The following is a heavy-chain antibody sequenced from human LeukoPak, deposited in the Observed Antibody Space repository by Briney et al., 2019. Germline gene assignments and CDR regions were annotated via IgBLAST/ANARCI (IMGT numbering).Heavy chain of an antibody. Sequence: GGSLRLSCAASGFTFSSYSMNWVRRAPGKGLEWVSSISSSSSYIYYADSVKGRFTISRDNAKNSLYLQMNSLRAEDTAVYYCARSGYYYDSSGPLPFDYWGQGTLVTVSS. D-gene: IGHD3-22*01. J-gene: IGHJ4*02. CDR1: GFTFSSYS. CDR3: ARSGYYYDSSGPLPFDY. CDR2: ISSSSSYI. V-gene: IGHV3-21*01.